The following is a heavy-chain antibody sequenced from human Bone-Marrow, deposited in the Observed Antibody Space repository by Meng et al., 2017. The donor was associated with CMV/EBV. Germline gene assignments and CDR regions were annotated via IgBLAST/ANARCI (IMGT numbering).Heavy chain of an antibody. CDR3: AKDRCSTTSCPLDY. J-gene: IGHJ4*02. D-gene: IGHD2-2*01. V-gene: IGHV3-23*01. CDR2: ISGSGGTT. CDR1: GFTFSSYA. Sequence: GESLKISCAASGFTFSSYAMSWVRQAPGQGLEWVSTISGSGGTTSYVDSVQGRFIVSRDNSRNTLYLQMSSLRAEDTAIYYCAKDRCSTTSCPLDYCGQGTLVTVSS.